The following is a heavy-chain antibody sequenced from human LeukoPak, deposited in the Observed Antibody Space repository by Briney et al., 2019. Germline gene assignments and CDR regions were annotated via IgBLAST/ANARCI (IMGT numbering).Heavy chain of an antibody. CDR2: ISYDGSNK. J-gene: IGHJ3*02. D-gene: IGHD3-3*01. CDR1: GFTFSSYG. Sequence: GRSLRLSCAASGFTFSSYGMHWVRQAPGKGLEWVAVISYDGSNKYYADSVKGRFTISRDNSKNTLYLQMNSLRAEDTAVYYCARGAFGVYAFDIWGQGTMVTVSS. V-gene: IGHV3-30*03. CDR3: ARGAFGVYAFDI.